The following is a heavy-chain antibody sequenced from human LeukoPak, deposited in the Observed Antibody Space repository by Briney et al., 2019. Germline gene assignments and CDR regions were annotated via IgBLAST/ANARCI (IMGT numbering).Heavy chain of an antibody. V-gene: IGHV3-23*01. CDR3: AKWDCSSTSCYVGTTPFQG. CDR1: GFTFSSYA. Sequence: GGSLRLSCAASGFTFSSYAMSWVRQAPGKGLEWLSAIRGSGGSTSYAYSVKGRFTISRENSKNTLYLQMNSMRAEDTAVYSCAKWDCSSTSCYVGTTPFQGWGQGTLVTVSS. J-gene: IGHJ1*01. D-gene: IGHD2-2*01. CDR2: IRGSGGST.